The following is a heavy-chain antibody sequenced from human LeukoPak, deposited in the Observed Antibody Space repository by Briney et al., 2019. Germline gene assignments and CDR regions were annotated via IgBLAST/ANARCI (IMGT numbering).Heavy chain of an antibody. Sequence: ASVKVSCKASGYTFTTYHISWVRQAPGQGLEWMGWMNPNSGNTGYAQKFQGRVTMTRSTSMSTAYMELSSLRSEDTAVYYCARGLSLDKSHVDFWGQGTLVTVSS. V-gene: IGHV1-8*01. CDR2: MNPNSGNT. J-gene: IGHJ4*02. CDR1: GYTFTTYH. D-gene: IGHD3/OR15-3a*01. CDR3: ARGLSLDKSHVDF.